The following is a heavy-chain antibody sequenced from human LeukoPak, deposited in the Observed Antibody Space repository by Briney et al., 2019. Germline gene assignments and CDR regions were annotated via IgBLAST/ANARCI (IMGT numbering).Heavy chain of an antibody. J-gene: IGHJ4*02. CDR3: AQKGGSGLGLYQDYLGS. Sequence: GGSLRLSCAASGFTFSSYSMNWVRQAPGKGLEWVSSISSSSSYIYYADSVKGRFTISRDNSKNTLHLQMNSLASEDTAIYYCAQKGGSGLGLYQDYLGSWGQGTLVTVSS. V-gene: IGHV3-21*01. D-gene: IGHD3/OR15-3a*01. CDR1: GFTFSSYS. CDR2: ISSSSSYI.